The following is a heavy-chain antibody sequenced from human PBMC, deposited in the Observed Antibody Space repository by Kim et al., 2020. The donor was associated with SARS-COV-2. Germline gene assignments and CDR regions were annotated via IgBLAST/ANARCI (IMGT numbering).Heavy chain of an antibody. CDR3: ARGPLMTTVTTFDY. Sequence: SVKVSCKASGGTFSSYAISWVRQAPGQGLEWMGGIIPIFGTANYAQKFQGRVTITADESTSTAYMELSSLRSEDTAVYYCARGPLMTTVTTFDYWGQGTLVTVSS. CDR1: GGTFSSYA. V-gene: IGHV1-69*13. CDR2: IIPIFGTA. D-gene: IGHD4-17*01. J-gene: IGHJ4*02.